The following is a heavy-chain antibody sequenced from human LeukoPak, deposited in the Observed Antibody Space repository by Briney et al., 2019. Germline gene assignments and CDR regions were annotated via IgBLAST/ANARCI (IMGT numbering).Heavy chain of an antibody. J-gene: IGHJ6*02. CDR2: IKTKTDDEAV. CDR1: GFTFSKAW. V-gene: IGHV3-15*01. D-gene: IGHD3-10*01. Sequence: GGSLRLSCAASGFTFSKAWMGWVRQAPGRGLEWVGRIKTKTDDEAVDYAAPVKGRFTISRDDSENMLYLQMISLKTEDTAVYYCTTDPSGTTYYYFGMAVWGQGTTVTVSS. CDR3: TTDPSGTTYYYFGMAV.